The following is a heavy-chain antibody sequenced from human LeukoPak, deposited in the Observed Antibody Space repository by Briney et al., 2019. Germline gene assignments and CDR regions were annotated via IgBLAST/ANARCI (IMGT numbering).Heavy chain of an antibody. Sequence: GGSLRLSCVVSTLTFSGYWMRWVRQAPGKGLEWVAAINKDGSEKRYVDSVEGRFTISRDNARNSVYLQMTSLGAEDTAVYYCATYTQHFGAPGGADYWGLGALVTVSP. CDR2: INKDGSEK. V-gene: IGHV3-7*03. CDR3: ATYTQHFGAPGGADY. J-gene: IGHJ4*02. CDR1: TLTFSGYW. D-gene: IGHD2-8*02.